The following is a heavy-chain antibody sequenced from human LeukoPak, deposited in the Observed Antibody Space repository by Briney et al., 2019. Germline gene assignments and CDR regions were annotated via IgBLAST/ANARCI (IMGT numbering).Heavy chain of an antibody. J-gene: IGHJ4*02. D-gene: IGHD3-22*01. CDR2: IYYSGST. Sequence: SETLSLTCTVSGGSISSYYWGWIRQPPGKGLEWIGYIYYSGSTNYNPSLKSRVTISVDTSKNQFSLKLSSVTAADTAVYYCARRPPSYYDSSGYFDYWGQGTLVTVSS. CDR3: ARRPPSYYDSSGYFDY. CDR1: GGSISSYY. V-gene: IGHV4-59*08.